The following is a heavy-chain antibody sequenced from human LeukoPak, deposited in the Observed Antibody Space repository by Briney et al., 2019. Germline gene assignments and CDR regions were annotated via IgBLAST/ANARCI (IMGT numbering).Heavy chain of an antibody. D-gene: IGHD2-21*02. CDR3: ARDSRAYCGGDCQNGYDDFDY. J-gene: IGHJ4*02. CDR2: ISYDGSNK. Sequence: PGRSLRLSCAASGFTFSSYAMHWVRQAPGKGLEWVAVISYDGSNKNYADSVKGRFTISRDNSKNTLYLQMNSLRAEDTAVYYCARDSRAYCGGDCQNGYDDFDYWGQGTLVTVSS. CDR1: GFTFSSYA. V-gene: IGHV3-30*04.